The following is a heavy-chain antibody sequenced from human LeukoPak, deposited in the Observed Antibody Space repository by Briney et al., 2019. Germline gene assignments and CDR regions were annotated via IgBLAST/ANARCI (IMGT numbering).Heavy chain of an antibody. Sequence: KPSETLSLTCAVYGGSFSGYYWSWIRQPPGKGLEWIGEINHSGSTNYNPSLKSRVTISVDTSKNQFSLKLSSVTAADTAVYYFARGPYRGGSYYHYWGQGTLVTVSS. V-gene: IGHV4-34*01. CDR3: ARGPYRGGSYYHY. CDR2: INHSGST. CDR1: GGSFSGYY. J-gene: IGHJ4*02. D-gene: IGHD1-26*01.